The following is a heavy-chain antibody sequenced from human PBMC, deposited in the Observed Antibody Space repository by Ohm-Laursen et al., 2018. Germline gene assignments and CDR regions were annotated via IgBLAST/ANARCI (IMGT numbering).Heavy chain of an antibody. CDR1: GFTFADYW. J-gene: IGHJ3*01. CDR2: IKQDGSEK. Sequence: SLRLSCAASGFTFADYWMNWVRRAPGKGLEWVANIKQDGSEKNYVDSVKGRFTITRDNANNSLYLQMNSLRVDDTAVYYCARPKSRRALDVWGQGTMVTVSS. CDR3: ARPKSRRALDV. V-gene: IGHV3-7*01. D-gene: IGHD2-2*01.